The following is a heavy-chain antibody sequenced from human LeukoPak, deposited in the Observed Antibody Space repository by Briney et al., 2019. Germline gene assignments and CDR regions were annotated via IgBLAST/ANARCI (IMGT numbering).Heavy chain of an antibody. CDR1: GFTFSNAW. V-gene: IGHV3-15*01. J-gene: IGHJ4*02. CDR3: TKAKYSYPFGY. Sequence: PGGSLRLSCAASGFTFSNAWFSWVRQAPGKGLEWVGHIKTKSAGGTTDYAAAVKGRFTISRDDSENTLYLQMNSLKIEDTAVYYCTKAKYSYPFGYWGQGTLVTVSS. D-gene: IGHD5-18*01. CDR2: IKTKSAGGTT.